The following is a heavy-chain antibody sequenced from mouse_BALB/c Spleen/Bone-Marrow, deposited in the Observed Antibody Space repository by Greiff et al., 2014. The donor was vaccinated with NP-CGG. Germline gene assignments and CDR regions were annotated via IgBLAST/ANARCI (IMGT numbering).Heavy chain of an antibody. V-gene: IGHV2-9*02. D-gene: IGHD2-4*01. CDR2: IWAGGST. Sequence: VKLMESGPGLVAPSQSLSITCTVSGFSLTSYGVHWVRQPPGKGLEWLGVIWAGGSTNYNSALMSRLSISKGNSKSQVFLKMNSLQTDDTAMYYCARDGDYDEGAWFAYWGQGTLVTVSA. CDR3: ARDGDYDEGAWFAY. J-gene: IGHJ3*01. CDR1: GFSLTSYG.